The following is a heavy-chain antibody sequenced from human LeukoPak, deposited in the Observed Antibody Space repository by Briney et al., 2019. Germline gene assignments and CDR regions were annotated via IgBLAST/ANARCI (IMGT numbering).Heavy chain of an antibody. CDR3: ARSELLWFGGVNSGFDY. CDR1: GGSISSYY. CDR2: IYTSGST. V-gene: IGHV4-4*07. Sequence: PSETLSLTCTVSGGSISSYYWSWIRQPAGKGLEWIGRIYTSGSTNYNPSLKSRVTISLDTSRNQFSLKLSSVTAADTAVYYCARSELLWFGGVNSGFDYWGQGTLVTVSS. D-gene: IGHD3-10*01. J-gene: IGHJ4*02.